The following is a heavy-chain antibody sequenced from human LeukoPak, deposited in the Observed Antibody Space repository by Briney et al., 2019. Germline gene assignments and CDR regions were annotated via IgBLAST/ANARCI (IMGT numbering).Heavy chain of an antibody. Sequence: PSVKVSCKTSGYPFTQYYIHWVRQAPGQEFEWMGVINPSGGDPHDAQKFLGRVAMTYDTSTATIYMELNSLTSGDTAIYYCTRPQYYDYEEGGFDYWGQGTLISVSS. CDR2: INPSGGDP. V-gene: IGHV1-46*01. CDR1: GYPFTQYY. CDR3: TRPQYYDYEEGGFDY. D-gene: IGHD3-16*01. J-gene: IGHJ4*02.